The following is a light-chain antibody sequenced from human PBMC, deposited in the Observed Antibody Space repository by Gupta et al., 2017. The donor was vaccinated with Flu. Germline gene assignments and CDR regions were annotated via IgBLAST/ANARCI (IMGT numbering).Light chain of an antibody. J-gene: IGLJ2*01. CDR2: KDT. Sequence: SYELTQPPSVSVSPGQTATIPGSGNTLSTQYTYWYQQKPGQAPVLVIFKDTERPSGIPERFSGSNSGTTVTLTISGVQAEDEAAYYCQSADNSGTYVVFGGGTKLTV. CDR3: QSADNSGTYVV. V-gene: IGLV3-25*03. CDR1: TLSTQY.